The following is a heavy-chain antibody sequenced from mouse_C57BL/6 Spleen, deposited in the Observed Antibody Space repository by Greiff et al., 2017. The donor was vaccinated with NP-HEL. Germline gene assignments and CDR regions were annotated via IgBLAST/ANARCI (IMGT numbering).Heavy chain of an antibody. D-gene: IGHD2-4*01. Sequence: EVQLVESGGGLVKPGGSLTLSCAASGFTFSDYGMHWVRQAPEKGLEWVAYISSGSSTIYYADTVKGRFTISRDNAKNTLFLQMTSLRSEDTAMCYSARKRIPITTWAMDYWGQGTSVTVSS. CDR3: ARKRIPITTWAMDY. J-gene: IGHJ4*01. CDR1: GFTFSDYG. V-gene: IGHV5-17*01. CDR2: ISSGSSTI.